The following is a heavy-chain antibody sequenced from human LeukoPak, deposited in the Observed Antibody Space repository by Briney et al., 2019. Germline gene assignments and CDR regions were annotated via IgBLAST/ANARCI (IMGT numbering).Heavy chain of an antibody. CDR2: ISSSSSYI. D-gene: IGHD6-19*01. J-gene: IGHJ4*02. CDR3: ARDPAIAVAGTGNY. Sequence: KSGGSLRLSCAASGFTFSSYSMDWVRQAPGKGLEWVSSISSSSSYIYYADSVKGRFTISRDNAKNSLYLQMNSLRAEDTAVYYCARDPAIAVAGTGNYWGQGTLVTVSS. CDR1: GFTFSSYS. V-gene: IGHV3-21*01.